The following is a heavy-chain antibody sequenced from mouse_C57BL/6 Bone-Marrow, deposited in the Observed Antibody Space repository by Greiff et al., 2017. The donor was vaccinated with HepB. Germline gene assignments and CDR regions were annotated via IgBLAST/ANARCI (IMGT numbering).Heavy chain of an antibody. D-gene: IGHD3-2*02. CDR3: AREGYDSSGYGFAY. CDR2: IDPSDSYT. V-gene: IGHV1-69*01. CDR1: GYTFTSYW. Sequence: QVQLQQPGAELVMPGASVKLSCKASGYTFTSYWMHWVKQRPGQGLEWSGEIDPSDSYTNYNQKFKGKSTLTVDKSSSTAYMQLSSLTSEDSAVYYCAREGYDSSGYGFAYWGQGTLVTVSA. J-gene: IGHJ3*01.